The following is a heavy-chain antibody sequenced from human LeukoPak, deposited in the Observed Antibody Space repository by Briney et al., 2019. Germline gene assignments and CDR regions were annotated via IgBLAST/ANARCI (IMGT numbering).Heavy chain of an antibody. V-gene: IGHV3-9*01. Sequence: PGGSLRLSCAASGFTFDDYAMHWVRQAPGEGLEWVSGINWNSNNIDYADSVKGRFTISRDNGKNSLYLQMNSLRAEDTALYYCAKASSGYYSAILGWGQGTLVTVSS. D-gene: IGHD3-22*01. CDR2: INWNSNNI. CDR3: AKASSGYYSAILG. CDR1: GFTFDDYA. J-gene: IGHJ4*02.